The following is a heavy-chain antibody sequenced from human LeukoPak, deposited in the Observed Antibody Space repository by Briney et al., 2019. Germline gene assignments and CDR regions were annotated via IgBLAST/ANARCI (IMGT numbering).Heavy chain of an antibody. J-gene: IGHJ4*02. CDR2: IKQDGSEK. V-gene: IGHV3-7*01. CDR3: AGLAVADFDY. D-gene: IGHD6-19*01. Sequence: GXSLRLSCAASGFTFSNYALHWVRQAPGKGLEWVANIKQDGSEKYYVDSVKGRFTISRDNAKNSLYLQMNSLRAEDTAVYYCAGLAVADFDYWGQGTLVTVSS. CDR1: GFTFSNYA.